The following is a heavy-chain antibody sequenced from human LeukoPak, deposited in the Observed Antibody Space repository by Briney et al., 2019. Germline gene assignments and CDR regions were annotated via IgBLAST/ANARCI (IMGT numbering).Heavy chain of an antibody. V-gene: IGHV3-33*01. J-gene: IGHJ4*02. D-gene: IGHD6-19*01. Sequence: GGSLRLSCAASGFTFSSYGMHWVRQAPGKGLEWVAVIWYDGSNEYYADSVKGRFTISRDNSKNTLYPQMNSLRAEDTAVYYCARDHGSGWYGGNYWGQGTLVTVSS. CDR2: IWYDGSNE. CDR3: ARDHGSGWYGGNY. CDR1: GFTFSSYG.